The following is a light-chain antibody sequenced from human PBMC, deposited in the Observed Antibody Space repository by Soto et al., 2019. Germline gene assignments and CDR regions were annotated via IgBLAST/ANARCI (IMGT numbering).Light chain of an antibody. Sequence: QTVVTQEPSFSVSPGGTVTLTCGLTSGSVSINYYPSWYQQTPGQAPRTLIYNTNTRSSGVPHRFSGSILGNKAALTITGAQADDESDYYCVLYMGSGTVLFGGGTKVTVL. J-gene: IGLJ2*01. CDR3: VLYMGSGTVL. CDR1: SGSVSINYY. CDR2: NTN. V-gene: IGLV8-61*01.